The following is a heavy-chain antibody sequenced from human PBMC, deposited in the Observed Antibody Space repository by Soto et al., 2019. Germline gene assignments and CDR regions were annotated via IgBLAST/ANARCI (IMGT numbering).Heavy chain of an antibody. CDR1: GYSVPISG. CDR3: ASTTYYYGSGSYSFFDY. D-gene: IGHD3-10*01. V-gene: IGHV1-18*01. J-gene: IGHJ4*02. Sequence: AAVQVSRTASGYSVPISGISGVRQAPGQGLEGMRWISAYNGNTNYAQKLQGRVTMTTDTSTSTAYMELRSLRSDDTAVYYCASTTYYYGSGSYSFFDYWGQGTRVTVSS. CDR2: ISAYNGNT.